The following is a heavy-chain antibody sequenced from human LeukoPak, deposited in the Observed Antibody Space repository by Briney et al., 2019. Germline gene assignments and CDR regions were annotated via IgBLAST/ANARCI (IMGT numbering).Heavy chain of an antibody. J-gene: IGHJ1*01. D-gene: IGHD3-10*01. CDR3: ARDTDYYGSGRHGYFDH. V-gene: IGHV3-66*01. Sequence: GGSLRLSCAASGLTISNNFMGWVRQAPGKGLEWVSLIYSGGSTYSADSVKGRFTISRDSSKNTLHLQMNSLRVEDTAVYYCARDTDYYGSGRHGYFDHWGQGTLVTVSS. CDR2: IYSGGST. CDR1: GLTISNNF.